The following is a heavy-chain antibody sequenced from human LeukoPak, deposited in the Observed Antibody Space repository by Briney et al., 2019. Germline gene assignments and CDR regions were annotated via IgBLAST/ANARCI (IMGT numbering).Heavy chain of an antibody. CDR1: GGSISSSSYY. Sequence: SETLSLTCTVSGGSISSSSYYWGWIRQPPGKGLEWIGSIYYSGSTYYNPSLKSRVTISVDTSKNQFSLKLSSVTAADTAVYYCASNGDSPIDYWGQGTLVTVSS. V-gene: IGHV4-39*07. CDR3: ASNGDSPIDY. CDR2: IYYSGST. J-gene: IGHJ4*02. D-gene: IGHD4-17*01.